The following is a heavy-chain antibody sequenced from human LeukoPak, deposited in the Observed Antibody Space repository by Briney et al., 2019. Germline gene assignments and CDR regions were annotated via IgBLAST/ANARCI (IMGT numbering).Heavy chain of an antibody. CDR2: IYHSGSS. CDR3: ARHSSYYGNFNY. V-gene: IGHV4-39*01. J-gene: IGHJ4*02. CDR1: GGSISSSSYY. D-gene: IGHD3-10*01. Sequence: SETLSLTCTVSGGSISSSSYYWGWIRQPPGKGLEWIGSIYHSGSSYYNPSLKSRVTISVDTSKNQFSLKLSSVTAADTAVYYCARHSSYYGNFNYWGQGTLVSVSS.